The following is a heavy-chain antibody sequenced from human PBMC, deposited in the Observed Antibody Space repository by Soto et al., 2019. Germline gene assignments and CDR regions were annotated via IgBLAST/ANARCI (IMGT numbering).Heavy chain of an antibody. CDR3: ARDFSKTTVGVVDS. V-gene: IGHV3-11*01. D-gene: IGHD3-16*01. J-gene: IGHJ4*02. CDR1: GFIFSDYY. Sequence: QVQLEESGGGLVKPGQSLRLSCATSGFIFSDYYMAWIRQAPGKGLEWIGYINNGGDIVHYSDAVRGRFRISRDNTKKSLYLQMTSLGAEDTAIYYCARDFSKTTVGVVDSWGQGALVTVSS. CDR2: INNGGDIV.